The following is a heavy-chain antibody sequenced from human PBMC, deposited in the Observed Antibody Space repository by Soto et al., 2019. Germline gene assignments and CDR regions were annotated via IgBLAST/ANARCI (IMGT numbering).Heavy chain of an antibody. V-gene: IGHV4-38-2*01. CDR1: GYSISSGYY. Sequence: PSETLSLTCAVSGYSISSGYYWGWIRQPPGKGLEWIGSVYNAGITYYSPSLKSRVTVSVDTSKNQFSLRLSSVAAADTAVYYCARQSKNSGRYFDNWGQGTLVTVS. CDR2: VYNAGIT. J-gene: IGHJ4*02. D-gene: IGHD3-10*01. CDR3: ARQSKNSGRYFDN.